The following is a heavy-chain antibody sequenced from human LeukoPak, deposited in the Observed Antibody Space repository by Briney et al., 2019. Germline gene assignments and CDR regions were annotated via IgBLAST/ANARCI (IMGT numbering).Heavy chain of an antibody. CDR1: GYTFTSYY. V-gene: IGHV1-46*01. CDR3: ARDCYDSSGYPTGFDY. CDR2: INPSGGST. D-gene: IGHD3-22*01. J-gene: IGHJ4*02. Sequence: ASVKVSCKASGYTFTSYYMHWVRQAPGQGLEWMGIINPSGGSTSYAQKFQGRVTMTRDTSTSTVYMELSSLRSEDTAVYYCARDCYDSSGYPTGFDYWGQGTLVTVSS.